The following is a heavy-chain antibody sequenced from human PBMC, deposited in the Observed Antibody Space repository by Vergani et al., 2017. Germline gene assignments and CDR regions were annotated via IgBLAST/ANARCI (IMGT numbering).Heavy chain of an antibody. V-gene: IGHV4-59*01. Sequence: QVQLQESGPGLVKPSETLSLTCTVSGGSISSYYWSWIRQPPGKGLEWIGYIYYSGSTNYNPSLKSRVTISVDTSKNQFSLKLSSVTAADTAVYYCARDRSSYYGMDVWGQGTTVTVSS. CDR3: ARDRSSYYGMDV. CDR1: GGSISSYY. J-gene: IGHJ6*02. CDR2: IYYSGST.